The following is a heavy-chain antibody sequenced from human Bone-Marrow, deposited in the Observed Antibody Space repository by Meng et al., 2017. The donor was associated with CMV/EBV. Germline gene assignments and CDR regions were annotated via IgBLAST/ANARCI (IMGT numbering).Heavy chain of an antibody. V-gene: IGHV4-4*02. J-gene: IGHJ6*02. Sequence: SETLSLTCAVSGGSISSSNWWSWVRQPPGKGLEWIGEIYHSGSTNYNPSLKSRVTISVDKSKNQFSLKLSSVTAADTAVYYCAREERIPLWFNGDYYYGNDVWGQGTTVTVSS. D-gene: IGHD5-18*01. CDR2: IYHSGST. CDR1: GGSISSSNW. CDR3: AREERIPLWFNGDYYYGNDV.